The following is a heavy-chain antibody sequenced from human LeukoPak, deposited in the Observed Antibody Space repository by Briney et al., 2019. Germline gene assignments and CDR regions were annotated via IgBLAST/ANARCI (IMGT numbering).Heavy chain of an antibody. CDR3: GDIAVAANWFDP. CDR2: ISAYNGNT. D-gene: IGHD6-19*01. V-gene: IGHV1-18*01. Sequence: GASVKVSCKASGYTFTSYGISWVRQAPGQGLEWMGWISAYNGNTNYAQKLQGRVTMTTDTSTSTAYMELRSLRSDDTAVYYCGDIAVAANWFDPWGQGTLVTVSS. CDR1: GYTFTSYG. J-gene: IGHJ5*02.